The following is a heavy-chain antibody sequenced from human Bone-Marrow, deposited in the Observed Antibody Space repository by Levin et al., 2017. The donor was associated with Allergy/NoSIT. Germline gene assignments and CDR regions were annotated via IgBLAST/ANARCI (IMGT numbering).Heavy chain of an antibody. CDR1: GFTFDSYA. V-gene: IGHV3-23*01. Sequence: PGESLKISCAASGFTFDSYAMNWVRQAPGKGLELVSAITSRGDSTYHADSVKGRFTISRDNSKNTLYLEMNSLRAEDTALYYCAKGDYTNYGAGIDYWGQGTLVTVSS. CDR2: ITSRGDST. J-gene: IGHJ4*02. CDR3: AKGDYTNYGAGIDY. D-gene: IGHD4-11*01.